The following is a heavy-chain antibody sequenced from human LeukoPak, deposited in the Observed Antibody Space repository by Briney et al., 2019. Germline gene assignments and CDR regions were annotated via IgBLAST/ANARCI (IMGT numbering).Heavy chain of an antibody. CDR1: GFTVSSNY. D-gene: IGHD3-22*01. CDR2: IYSGGST. CDR3: ARGSYDSSGYYYYYYYYYMDV. V-gene: IGHV3-53*01. Sequence: PGGSLRLSCAASGFTVSSNYMSWVRQAPGKGLEWVSVIYSGGSTYYADSVKGRFTISRDNSKNTLYLQMNSLRAEDTAVYYCARGSYDSSGYYYYYYYYYMDVWGKGTTVTVSS. J-gene: IGHJ6*03.